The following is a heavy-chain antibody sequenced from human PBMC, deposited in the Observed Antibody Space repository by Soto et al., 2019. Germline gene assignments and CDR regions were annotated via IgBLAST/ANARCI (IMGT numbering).Heavy chain of an antibody. J-gene: IGHJ4*02. V-gene: IGHV3-7*01. CDR1: GFTFRSYF. D-gene: IGHD6-13*01. CDR2: IKGDGSEK. Sequence: EVQLVESGGGLVQPGGSLRLSCVASGFTFRSYFMSWVRQAPGKGLEWLANIKGDGSEKYYVDSVKGRFTISNDNAKNSLYLQMNNLEAEYTAVYYCAREGEPYSRGCRKCGAFDYWGQGNLVTVSS. CDR3: AREGEPYSRGCRKCGAFDY.